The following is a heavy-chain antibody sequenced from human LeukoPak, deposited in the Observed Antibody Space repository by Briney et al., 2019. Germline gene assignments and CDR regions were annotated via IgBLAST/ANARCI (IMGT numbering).Heavy chain of an antibody. V-gene: IGHV4-34*01. CDR3: ARAHPGYCSGGSCYRHPPNDY. D-gene: IGHD2-15*01. CDR1: GGSFSGYY. J-gene: IGHJ4*02. Sequence: SETLSLTCAVYGGSFSGYYWSWIRQPPGKGLEWIGEINHSGSTNYNPSLKSRVTISVDTSKNQFSLKLSSVTAADTAVYYCARAHPGYCSGGSCYRHPPNDYWGQGTLVTVSS. CDR2: INHSGST.